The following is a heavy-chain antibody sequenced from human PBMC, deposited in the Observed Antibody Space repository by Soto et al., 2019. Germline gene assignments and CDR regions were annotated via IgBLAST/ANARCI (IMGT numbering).Heavy chain of an antibody. J-gene: IGHJ5*02. Sequence: SETLSLTCTVSGGSISSSGYYWGWIRQPPGKGLEWIGYIYYSGSTYYNPSLKSRVTISVDTSKNQFSLKLSSVTAADTAVYYCARGGCSGGSCYGWFDPWSQGTLVTVSS. D-gene: IGHD2-15*01. V-gene: IGHV4-30-4*08. CDR2: IYYSGST. CDR3: ARGGCSGGSCYGWFDP. CDR1: GGSISSSGYY.